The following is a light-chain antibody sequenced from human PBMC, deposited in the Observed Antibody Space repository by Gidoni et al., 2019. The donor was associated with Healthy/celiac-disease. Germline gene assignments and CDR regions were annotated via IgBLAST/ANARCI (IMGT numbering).Light chain of an antibody. J-gene: IGKJ3*01. CDR1: QGISIW. Sequence: DIQMPQSPSSVSASVGDRVTITCRASQGISIWLAWYQQKPGTAPKLLIYAASSLQSGVPSGFSGSGSGTYFTLTISSLHPEDFATYYCQQANSFPFTFGPGTKVDIK. CDR2: AAS. CDR3: QQANSFPFT. V-gene: IGKV1-12*01.